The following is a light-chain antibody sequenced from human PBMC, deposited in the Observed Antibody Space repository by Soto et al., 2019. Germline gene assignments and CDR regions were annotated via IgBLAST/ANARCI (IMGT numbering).Light chain of an antibody. V-gene: IGKV3-15*01. CDR2: DIS. J-gene: IGKJ5*01. CDR3: QQYNNWPS. Sequence: EVVMTQSTATLSVSPGERATLSCRASQTVSRNLAWYQRRPGQAPRLLIYDISNRATGVPARFSGSGSETEFTLTIRSLQSEDFAVYFCQQYNNWPSFGQGTRLEIK. CDR1: QTVSRN.